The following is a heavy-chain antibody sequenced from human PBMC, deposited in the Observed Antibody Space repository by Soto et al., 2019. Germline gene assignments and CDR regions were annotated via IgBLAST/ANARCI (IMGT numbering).Heavy chain of an antibody. J-gene: IGHJ3*02. CDR3: ARERPGEGATPDAFDI. Sequence: QVQLVQSGAEVKKPGSSVNVSCKASGGTFSSYAISWVRQAPGQGLEWMGGIIPIFGTANYAQKFQGRVTITADESTSTAYMELSSLRSEDTAVYYCARERPGEGATPDAFDIWGQGTMVTVSS. CDR2: IIPIFGTA. D-gene: IGHD3-10*01. CDR1: GGTFSSYA. V-gene: IGHV1-69*01.